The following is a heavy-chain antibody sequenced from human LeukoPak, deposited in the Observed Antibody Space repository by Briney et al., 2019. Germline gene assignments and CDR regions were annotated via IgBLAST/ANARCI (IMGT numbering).Heavy chain of an antibody. CDR1: GYTFTGYY. CDR3: ARDSGWFDP. Sequence: ASVKVSCKASGYTFTGYYIHWVRQAPGQGLEWMGWMNPNSGNTGYAQKFQGRVTMTRDTSISTAYMELSRLRSDDTAVYYCARDSGWFDPWGQGTLVTVSS. J-gene: IGHJ5*02. CDR2: MNPNSGNT. V-gene: IGHV1-2*02. D-gene: IGHD2-8*02.